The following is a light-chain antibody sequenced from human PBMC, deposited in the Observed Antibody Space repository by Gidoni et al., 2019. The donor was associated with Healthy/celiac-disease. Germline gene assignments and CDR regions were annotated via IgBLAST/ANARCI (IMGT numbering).Light chain of an antibody. CDR3: QQYNNWPPLT. CDR2: GAS. Sequence: EIVMSQSPATLSVSPGERATLSCMASQSVSSNLPWYQQKPGQAPRLLIYGASTRATGIPARFSGSGSGTEFTLTISSLQSEDFAVYYCQQYNNWPPLTFGGGTKVEIK. V-gene: IGKV3-15*01. CDR1: QSVSSN. J-gene: IGKJ4*01.